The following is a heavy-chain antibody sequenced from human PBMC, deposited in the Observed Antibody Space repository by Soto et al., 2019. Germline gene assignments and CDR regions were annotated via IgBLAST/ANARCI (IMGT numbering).Heavy chain of an antibody. J-gene: IGHJ3*02. Sequence: HPGGSLRLSCAASGFTFSDHDMDWVRQAPGKGLEWVGRIRNKANSYTTEYAASVKGRFIISRDDSKNSLYLQMNSLRTEDTALYYCARYSGSKTRAFDIWGPGSMVTFSS. D-gene: IGHD1-26*01. CDR3: ARYSGSKTRAFDI. V-gene: IGHV3-72*01. CDR2: IRNKANSYTT. CDR1: GFTFSDHD.